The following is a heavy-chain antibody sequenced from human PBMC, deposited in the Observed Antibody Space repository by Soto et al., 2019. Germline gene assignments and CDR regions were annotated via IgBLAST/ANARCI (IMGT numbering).Heavy chain of an antibody. V-gene: IGHV3-23*01. CDR1: GFTFSSYA. D-gene: IGHD3-3*01. Sequence: EVQLLESGGGLVQPGGSLRLSCAASGFTFSSYAMSWVRQAPGKGLEWVSAISGSGGSTYYADSVQGRFTTSRDNSKNTLYLQMNSLRAEDTAVYYCASSAFGVVINPPYWGQGTLVPVSS. CDR3: ASSAFGVVINPPY. J-gene: IGHJ4*02. CDR2: ISGSGGST.